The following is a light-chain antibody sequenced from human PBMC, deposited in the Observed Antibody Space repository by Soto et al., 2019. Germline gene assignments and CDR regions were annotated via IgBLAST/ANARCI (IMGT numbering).Light chain of an antibody. CDR3: QQYNSYPIT. CDR2: EAS. CDR1: QSVSSW. V-gene: IGKV1-5*01. J-gene: IGKJ5*01. Sequence: DIQMTQSPSTLSASVGDRVTFTCRASQSVSSWLAWYQQKTGKAPKLLIYEASSLQSGVPSRFRGRGSGTEFALTISGLQPDDFESYYCQQYNSYPITFGQGTRLEI.